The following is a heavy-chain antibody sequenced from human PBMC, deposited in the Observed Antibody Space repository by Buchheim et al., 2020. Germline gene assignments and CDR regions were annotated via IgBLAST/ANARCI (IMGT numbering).Heavy chain of an antibody. CDR3: ARVSVDYEVSTGYYSAYYFDS. Sequence: VHLQESGPGLVKPSGTLSLTCSVSRGSITSDNRWAWVRQPPGKGLEWLGEIYRSGSTNYNPSLSSRVTMAVDTFKNQLSLIVTSVTAADTAVYYCARVSVDYEVSTGYYSAYYFDSWGQGTL. V-gene: IGHV4-4*02. CDR2: IYRSGST. CDR1: RGSITSDNR. D-gene: IGHD3-9*01. J-gene: IGHJ4*02.